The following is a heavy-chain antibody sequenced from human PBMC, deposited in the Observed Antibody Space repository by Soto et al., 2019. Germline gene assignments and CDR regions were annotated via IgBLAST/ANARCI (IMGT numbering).Heavy chain of an antibody. J-gene: IGHJ3*02. CDR3: ARDFNDFWSGPQWGAFDI. CDR1: GYTFTSYG. Sequence: ASVKVSCKASGYTFTSYGISWVRQAPGQGLEWMAWISTYNGNTNYAQKLQGRVIMTTDTSTSTAYMELRSLRSDDTAVYYCARDFNDFWSGPQWGAFDIWGQGTMVTVSS. CDR2: ISTYNGNT. V-gene: IGHV1-18*04. D-gene: IGHD3-3*01.